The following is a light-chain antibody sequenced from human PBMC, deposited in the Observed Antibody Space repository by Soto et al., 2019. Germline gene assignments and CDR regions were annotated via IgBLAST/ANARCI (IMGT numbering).Light chain of an antibody. CDR2: GVS. V-gene: IGKV3-20*01. CDR1: QRLASNY. CDR3: QQYADSPIT. J-gene: IGKJ5*01. Sequence: EIELTQSPGTLSLSPGERATLSCRASQRLASNYLAWYQQRPGQAPRLLLYGVSSRATGIPDRFSGSGSGTDFTLAISRVEPEDFAMYFCQQYADSPITFGQGTRLGI.